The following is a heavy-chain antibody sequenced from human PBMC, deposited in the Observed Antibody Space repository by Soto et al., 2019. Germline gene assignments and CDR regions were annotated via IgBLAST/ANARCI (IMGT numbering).Heavy chain of an antibody. CDR1: GGSFSGYY. CDR2: INHSGST. V-gene: IGHV4-34*01. J-gene: IGHJ5*02. D-gene: IGHD6-19*01. CDR3: AGGVRGQGLGGYNWFDP. Sequence: QVQLQQWGAGLLKPSETLSLTCAVYGGSFSGYYWSWIRQPPGKGLEWIGEINHSGSTNYNPSLKSRVTITVEQVQEPFSLKLGPVDAGGTGVYYRAGGVRGQGLGGYNWFDPWGQGTLVTVSS.